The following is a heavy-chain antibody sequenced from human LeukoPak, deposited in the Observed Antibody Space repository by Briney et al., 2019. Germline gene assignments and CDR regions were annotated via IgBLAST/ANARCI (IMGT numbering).Heavy chain of an antibody. J-gene: IGHJ3*02. V-gene: IGHV1-2*02. CDR3: ASEYKYDSSGANAFDI. D-gene: IGHD3-22*01. CDR2: IHPNTGGT. Sequence: GASVKASCKASGYTFTGYYMHWVRQAPGQGLEWMGWIHPNTGGTKYAQKFQGRVTMTRDTSSSTAYMELSSLRSADTAVYYCASEYKYDSSGANAFDIWGQGTMVTVSS. CDR1: GYTFTGYY.